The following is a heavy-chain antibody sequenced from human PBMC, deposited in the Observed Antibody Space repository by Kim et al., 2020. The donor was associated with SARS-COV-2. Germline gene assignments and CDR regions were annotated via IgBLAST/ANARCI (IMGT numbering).Heavy chain of an antibody. D-gene: IGHD3-10*01. CDR1: GFTFSDYY. CDR2: ISSSGSTI. V-gene: IGHV3-11*01. CDR3: ARDRESPRELWFGESNYYGMDV. J-gene: IGHJ6*02. Sequence: GGSLRLSCAASGFTFSDYYMSWIRQAPGKGLEWVSYISSSGSTIYYADSVKGRFTISRDNAKNSLYLQMNSLRAEDTAVYYCARDRESPRELWFGESNYYGMDVWGQGTTVTVSS.